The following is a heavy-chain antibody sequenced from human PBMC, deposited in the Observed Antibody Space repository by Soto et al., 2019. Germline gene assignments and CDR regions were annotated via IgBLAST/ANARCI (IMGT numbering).Heavy chain of an antibody. Sequence: ASVKVSCKASGYTFTGYCMHWVRQAPGQGLEWKGWINPNSGGTNYAQKFQGWVTMTRDTSISTAYMELSRLRSDDTAVYYCAIVGGYCSSTSCHERAFDIWGQGTMVTVSS. V-gene: IGHV1-2*04. J-gene: IGHJ3*02. CDR2: INPNSGGT. CDR3: AIVGGYCSSTSCHERAFDI. D-gene: IGHD2-2*01. CDR1: GYTFTGYC.